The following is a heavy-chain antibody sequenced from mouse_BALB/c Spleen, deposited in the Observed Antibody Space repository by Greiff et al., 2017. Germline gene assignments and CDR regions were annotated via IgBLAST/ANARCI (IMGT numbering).Heavy chain of an antibody. CDR1: GFTFTDYY. D-gene: IGHD1-1*02. J-gene: IGHJ3*01. CDR2: IRNKANGYTT. CDR3: ARDTRPYGHGGFAY. Sequence: EVKLMESGGGLVQPGGSLRLSCATSGFTFTDYYMSWVRQPPGKALEWLGFIRNKANGYTTEYSASVKGRFTISRDNSQSILYLQMNTLRAEDSATYYCARDTRPYGHGGFAYWGQGTLVTVSA. V-gene: IGHV7-3*02.